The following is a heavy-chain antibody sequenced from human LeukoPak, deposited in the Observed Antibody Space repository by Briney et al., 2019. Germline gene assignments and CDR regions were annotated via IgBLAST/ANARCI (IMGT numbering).Heavy chain of an antibody. D-gene: IGHD6-19*01. J-gene: IGHJ4*02. V-gene: IGHV4-4*02. CDR2: IYHSGST. CDR1: GFTFSGYAM. Sequence: PGGSRRLSCAVSGFTFSGYAMSWVRQPPGKGLEWIGEIYHSGSTNYNPSLKSRVTISVDKSKNQFSLKLSSVTAADTAVYYCARGDGSGWSDPFDYWGQGTLVTVSS. CDR3: ARGDGSGWSDPFDY.